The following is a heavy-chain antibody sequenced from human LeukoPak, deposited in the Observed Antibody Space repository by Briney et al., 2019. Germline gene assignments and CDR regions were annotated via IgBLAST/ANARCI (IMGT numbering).Heavy chain of an antibody. J-gene: IGHJ1*01. D-gene: IGHD2-15*01. V-gene: IGHV4-34*01. CDR1: GGSVSGYY. Sequence: SETLSLTCAVYGGSVSGYYWSWIRQSPGKGLEWIGEINHSEATDYNPSFKSRVTISVDTSKNQFSLKLSSVTAADTAVYYCAREAQYCSGGSCSGGYFQHWGQGTLVTVSS. CDR3: AREAQYCSGGSCSGGYFQH. CDR2: INHSEAT.